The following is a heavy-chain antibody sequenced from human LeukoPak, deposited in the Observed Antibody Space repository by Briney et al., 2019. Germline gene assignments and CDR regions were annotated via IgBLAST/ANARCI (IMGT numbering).Heavy chain of an antibody. CDR3: ARVTGSYYFYYYMDV. CDR1: GASISSYF. CDR2: VSYTGNT. D-gene: IGHD3-10*01. Sequence: SETLSLTCTVSGASISSYFWGWIRQTPGKGLEWIGCVSYTGNTNYNPSLKSRVTISIGTSKKQFSLKLTSVTTADTAVYHCARVTGSYYFYYYMDVWGKGTTVTVSS. V-gene: IGHV4-59*01. J-gene: IGHJ6*03.